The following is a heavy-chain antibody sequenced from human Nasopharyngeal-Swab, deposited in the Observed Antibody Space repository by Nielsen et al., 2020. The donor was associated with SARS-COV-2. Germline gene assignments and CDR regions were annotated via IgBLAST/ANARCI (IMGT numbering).Heavy chain of an antibody. J-gene: IGHJ6*03. Sequence: SVKVSCKASGCTFTNYGITWVRQAPGQGLEWIGRIIPILGKANNARKFQGRVTITADKSTSTVYMELSSLRSEDTAVYYCARAGRGYSNGEIDGFHYMDVWGRGTAVAVSS. V-gene: IGHV1-69*04. CDR3: ARAGRGYSNGEIDGFHYMDV. CDR1: GCTFTNYG. CDR2: IIPILGKA. D-gene: IGHD5-12*01.